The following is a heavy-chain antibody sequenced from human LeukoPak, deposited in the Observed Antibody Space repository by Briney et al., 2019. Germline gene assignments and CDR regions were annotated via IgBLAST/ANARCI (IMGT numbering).Heavy chain of an antibody. Sequence: GGSLRLSCAASGFSFSSVGMHWVRQAPGKGLDWVAYIRSDASKTYYADSVRGRFSISRDNSKNTVYLQMNNLLPEDTAVYYCAKRAGSAWSAGAWGQGTLVTVSS. D-gene: IGHD3-10*01. CDR3: AKRAGSAWSAGA. CDR2: IRSDASKT. J-gene: IGHJ5*02. CDR1: GFSFSSVG. V-gene: IGHV3-30*02.